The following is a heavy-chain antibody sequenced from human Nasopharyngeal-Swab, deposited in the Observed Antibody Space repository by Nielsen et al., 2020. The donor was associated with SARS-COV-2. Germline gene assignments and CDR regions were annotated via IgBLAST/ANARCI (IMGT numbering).Heavy chain of an antibody. J-gene: IGHJ3*02. D-gene: IGHD1-1*01. CDR2: IIPIFGTA. V-gene: IGHV1-69*13. Sequence: SVKVSCKASGGTFSSYAISWVRQAPGQGLEWMGGIIPIFGTANYAQKFKGRVTITADESTSTAYMELSSLRSEDTAVYYCARVQGPYNWNDEIPKIDAFDIWGQGTMVTVSS. CDR1: GGTFSSYA. CDR3: ARVQGPYNWNDEIPKIDAFDI.